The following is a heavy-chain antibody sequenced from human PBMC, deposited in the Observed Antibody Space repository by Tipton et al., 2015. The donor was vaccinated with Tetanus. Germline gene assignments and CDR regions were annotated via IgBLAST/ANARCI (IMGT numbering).Heavy chain of an antibody. V-gene: IGHV3-48*04. CDR1: GFSFSDYG. Sequence: GSLRLSCAASGFSFSDYGMNWVRQAPGKGLEWVSYINSSSRTIYYADSVQGRFTISRDNAKNSLYLQMNSLRAEDAAVYYCARVLTVGATFDYWGQGTLVTVSS. CDR2: INSSSRTI. J-gene: IGHJ4*02. CDR3: ARVLTVGATFDY. D-gene: IGHD1-26*01.